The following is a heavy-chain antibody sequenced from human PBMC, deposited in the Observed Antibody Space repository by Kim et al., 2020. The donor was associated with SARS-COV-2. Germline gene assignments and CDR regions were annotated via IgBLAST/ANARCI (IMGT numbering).Heavy chain of an antibody. CDR3: ARHLLITSVTFYWYFDL. CDR1: RFTFNNFA. V-gene: IGHV3-23*01. Sequence: GGSLRLSCAASRFTFNNFAMSWVRQAPGKGLEWVSGIFGSGSGTYYADSVKGRFTISRDNSRNTLYLQMNNLRAEDTAVYFCARHLLITSVTFYWYFDLWGRGTLVTVSS. J-gene: IGHJ2*01. CDR2: IFGSGSGT. D-gene: IGHD2-2*01.